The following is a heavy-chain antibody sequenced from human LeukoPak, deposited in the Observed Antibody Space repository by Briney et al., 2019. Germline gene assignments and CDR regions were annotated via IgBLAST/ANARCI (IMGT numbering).Heavy chain of an antibody. J-gene: IGHJ6*02. V-gene: IGHV4-59*08. Sequence: SETLSLTCTVSGGSISSGYDWGWIRQPPGKGLEWIGYIYYSGSTNYNPSLKSRVTISVDTSKNQFSLKLSSVTAADTAVYYCARHPDYGDYEGYYYGMDVWGQGTTVTVSS. CDR3: ARHPDYGDYEGYYYGMDV. D-gene: IGHD4-17*01. CDR1: GGSISSGYD. CDR2: IYYSGST.